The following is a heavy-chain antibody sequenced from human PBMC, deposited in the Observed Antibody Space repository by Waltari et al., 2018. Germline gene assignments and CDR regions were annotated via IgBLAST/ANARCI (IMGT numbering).Heavy chain of an antibody. J-gene: IGHJ5*02. CDR3: VRQVGTNWLDP. CDR1: GYTFTNYW. D-gene: IGHD5-12*01. Sequence: EVQLVQSGAEVKKPGESLKIPCQASGYTFTNYWIGWVRQMPGKGLAWMGTIYPGYSDTTYSPSFEGQVTISVDKSISISYLQWTSLKASDTAMYYCVRQVGTNWLDPWGQGTLVTVSS. CDR2: IYPGYSDT. V-gene: IGHV5-51*01.